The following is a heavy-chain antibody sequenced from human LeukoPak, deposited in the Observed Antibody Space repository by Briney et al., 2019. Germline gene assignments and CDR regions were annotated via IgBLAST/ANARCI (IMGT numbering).Heavy chain of an antibody. Sequence: PGGSLRLSCAASGFTFDDYAMHWVRQAPGKGLEWVSGISWNSGSIGYADSVKGRFTISRDNAKNSLYLQMNSLRAEDTALYYCAKDLAAAYGGVDFWAQGTLVTVSS. CDR1: GFTFDDYA. CDR2: ISWNSGSI. CDR3: AKDLAAAYGGVDF. J-gene: IGHJ4*02. V-gene: IGHV3-9*01. D-gene: IGHD6-13*01.